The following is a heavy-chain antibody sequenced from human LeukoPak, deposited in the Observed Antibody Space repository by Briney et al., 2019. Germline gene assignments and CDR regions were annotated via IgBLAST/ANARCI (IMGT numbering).Heavy chain of an antibody. CDR3: ARPRGCGSARCNHFDY. CDR1: GFIFSDFS. J-gene: IGHJ4*02. V-gene: IGHV3-7*01. CDR2: MNGYGSEI. Sequence: GGSLRLSCAVSGFIFSDFSMSWVRQAPGKGLEWVAKMNGYGSEIFYVDSVKGRFTISRDNSKNSLYLQMDNPRAEDTAVYYCARPRGCGSARCNHFDYWGQGTLVTVSS. D-gene: IGHD2-2*01.